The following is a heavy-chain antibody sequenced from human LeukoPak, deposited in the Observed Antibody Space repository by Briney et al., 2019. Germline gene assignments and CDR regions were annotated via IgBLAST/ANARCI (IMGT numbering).Heavy chain of an antibody. Sequence: PSETLSLTCAVFGGSFSGYYWSWIRQPPGKGLEWIGSIYYSGSTYYNPSLKSRVTISVDTSKNQFSLKLSSVTAADTAVYYCARDNVWDAGWFDPWGQGTLVTVSS. CDR1: GGSFSGYY. D-gene: IGHD3-16*01. V-gene: IGHV4-34*01. CDR3: ARDNVWDAGWFDP. J-gene: IGHJ5*02. CDR2: IYYSGST.